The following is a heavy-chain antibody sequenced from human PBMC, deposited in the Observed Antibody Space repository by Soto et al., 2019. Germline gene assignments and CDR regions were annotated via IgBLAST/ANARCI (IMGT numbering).Heavy chain of an antibody. Sequence: ASVKVSCKASGYTFTSYAMHWVRQAPGQRLEWMGWINAGNGNTKYSQKFQGRVTFTRDTSATTAYMELSTLSSSDTAVYYCARDQRRDYDFWSGYSQGFDYWGQGTPVTVSS. CDR1: GYTFTSYA. CDR3: ARDQRRDYDFWSGYSQGFDY. CDR2: INAGNGNT. J-gene: IGHJ4*02. V-gene: IGHV1-3*01. D-gene: IGHD3-3*01.